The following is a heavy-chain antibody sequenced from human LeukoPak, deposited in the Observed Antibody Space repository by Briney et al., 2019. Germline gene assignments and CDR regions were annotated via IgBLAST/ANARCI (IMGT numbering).Heavy chain of an antibody. V-gene: IGHV4-4*07. CDR2: MYTTGSN. CDR3: ARQIAVADKAGFDY. D-gene: IGHD6-19*01. Sequence: PSETLSLTCTVSGGPISSYYWTWIRQPAGKGLEWIGRMYTTGSNNYNPSLNSRVTMSVDTSKNQFSLKLSSVTAADTAVYYCARQIAVADKAGFDYWGQGTLVTVSS. J-gene: IGHJ4*02. CDR1: GGPISSYY.